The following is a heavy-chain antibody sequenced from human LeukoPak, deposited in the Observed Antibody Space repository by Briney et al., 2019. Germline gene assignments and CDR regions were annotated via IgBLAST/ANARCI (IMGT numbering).Heavy chain of an antibody. Sequence: GGSLRLSCAASGFTFSSYSMNWVRQAPGKGLEWVSSISSSSSYIYYADSVKGRFTISRDNAKNSLYLQMNSLRAEDTAVYYCARDRADYYDSSGYYLSWGDYWGQGTLVTVSS. CDR1: GFTFSSYS. V-gene: IGHV3-21*01. D-gene: IGHD3-22*01. CDR2: ISSSSSYI. CDR3: ARDRADYYDSSGYYLSWGDY. J-gene: IGHJ4*02.